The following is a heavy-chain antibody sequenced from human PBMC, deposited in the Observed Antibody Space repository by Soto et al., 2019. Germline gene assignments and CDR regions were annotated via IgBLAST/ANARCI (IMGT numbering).Heavy chain of an antibody. CDR3: ARIPQIAVAGTRFGYFDL. V-gene: IGHV3-33*01. D-gene: IGHD6-19*01. Sequence: QVQLEESGGGVGQPGRSLRLSCAASGFTFSSYGMHWVRQAPGKGLEWVAVIWYDGSNKYYADSVKGRFTISRDNSKNTLYLQMNSLGAEYTAVYYCARIPQIAVAGTRFGYFDLWGRGTRVTVSS. J-gene: IGHJ2*01. CDR1: GFTFSSYG. CDR2: IWYDGSNK.